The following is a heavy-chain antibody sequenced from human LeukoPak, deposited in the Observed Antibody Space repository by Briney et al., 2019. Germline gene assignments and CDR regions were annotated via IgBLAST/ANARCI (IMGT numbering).Heavy chain of an antibody. V-gene: IGHV1-2*02. CDR3: ARVIVGATRGYYYMDV. CDR2: INPNSGGT. J-gene: IGHJ6*03. Sequence: ASVKVSCKASGYTFTGYYMHWVRQAPGQGLEWMGWINPNSGGTNYAQKFQGRVTMTRDTSISTAYMELSRLRSDDTAVYYCARVIVGATRGYYYMDVWGKGTTVTISS. D-gene: IGHD1-26*01. CDR1: GYTFTGYY.